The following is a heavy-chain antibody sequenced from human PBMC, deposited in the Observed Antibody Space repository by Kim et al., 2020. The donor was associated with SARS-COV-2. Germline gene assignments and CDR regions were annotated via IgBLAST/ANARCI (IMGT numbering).Heavy chain of an antibody. V-gene: IGHV1-46*01. D-gene: IGHD6-19*01. J-gene: IGHJ4*02. CDR2: INPGGGST. CDR1: GYMFTRNY. Sequence: ASVKVSCKPSGYMFTRNYIHWVRQAPGQGLEWMGMINPGGGSTSNTQKFQGRVTMTRDTSTSTVYMELSSLRSEDTAVYYCARDSVAGTYYFDYWGQGTLVTVSS. CDR3: ARDSVAGTYYFDY.